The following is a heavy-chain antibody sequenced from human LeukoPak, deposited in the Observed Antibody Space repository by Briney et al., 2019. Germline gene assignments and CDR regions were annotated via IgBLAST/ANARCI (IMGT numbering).Heavy chain of an antibody. D-gene: IGHD5-18*01. V-gene: IGHV1-2*06. J-gene: IGHJ4*02. Sequence: ASVKVSCKASGYTFTGYYIHWVRQAPGQGLEWMGRINPNNGGTNYAQKFQGRVTMTRDTSISTAYMELSRLRSDDTAVYYCARDKAPDTAMVLWGQGTLVTVSS. CDR2: INPNNGGT. CDR3: ARDKAPDTAMVL. CDR1: GYTFTGYY.